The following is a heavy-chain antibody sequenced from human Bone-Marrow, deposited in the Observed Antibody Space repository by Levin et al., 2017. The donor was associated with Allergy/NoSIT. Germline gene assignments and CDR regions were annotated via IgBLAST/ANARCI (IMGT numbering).Heavy chain of an antibody. CDR2: IYFKGAT. D-gene: IGHD4-23*01. CDR1: GGSIGGTDYY. CDR3: ARTRAEDGKAWFES. J-gene: IGHJ5*01. Sequence: SETLSLTCTVSGGSIGGTDYYWSWIRQLPGKGLQWIGYIYFKGATHYNPSLQSRVSISVDTSKNQFSLNLNSVTAADTAVYFGARTRAEDGKAWFESWGQGMLVTVSS. V-gene: IGHV4-31*03.